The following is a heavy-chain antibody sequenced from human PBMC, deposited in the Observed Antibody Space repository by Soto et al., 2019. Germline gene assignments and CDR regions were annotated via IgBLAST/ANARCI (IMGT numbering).Heavy chain of an antibody. Sequence: QVQLVQSGAEVKKPGASVIISCKASDYTFTNYDFNWVRQAPGQGLEWMGWISTGNGNTKYAQTFQGRVTMTTDTATRTAYMELRSLTSADTAVDYCARWATVTNDFWGQGTRVTVSS. V-gene: IGHV1-18*01. D-gene: IGHD4-17*01. CDR3: ARWATVTNDF. CDR1: DYTFTNYD. CDR2: ISTGNGNT. J-gene: IGHJ4*02.